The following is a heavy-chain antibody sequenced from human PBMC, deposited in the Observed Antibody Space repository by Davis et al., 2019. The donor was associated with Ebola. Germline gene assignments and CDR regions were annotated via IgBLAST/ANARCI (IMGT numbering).Heavy chain of an antibody. Sequence: ASVKVSCKASGYTFTSYYMHWVRQAPGQGLEWMGIINPSGGSTSYAQKFQGRVTMTRDTSTSTVYMELSSLRSEDTAVYYCARGDIVVVPAAILFDYWGQGTLVTVSS. J-gene: IGHJ4*02. CDR2: INPSGGST. CDR1: GYTFTSYY. D-gene: IGHD2-2*01. CDR3: ARGDIVVVPAAILFDY. V-gene: IGHV1-46*01.